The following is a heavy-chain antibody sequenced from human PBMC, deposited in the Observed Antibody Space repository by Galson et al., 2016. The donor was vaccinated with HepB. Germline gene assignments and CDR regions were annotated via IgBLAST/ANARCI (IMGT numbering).Heavy chain of an antibody. J-gene: IGHJ4*02. CDR1: GFTFSHFG. CDR3: HKEGAWYQPLSRFDN. D-gene: IGHD6-13*01. V-gene: IGHV3-30*18. Sequence: SLRLSCAASGFTFSHFGMHWVRQTPGKGLEWLANTAYDGSYKHYADSVRDRFIISRDNSKNTLYLEMISLRPEDTAVYYRHKEGAWYQPLSRFDNWGQGTLVIVSP. CDR2: TAYDGSYK.